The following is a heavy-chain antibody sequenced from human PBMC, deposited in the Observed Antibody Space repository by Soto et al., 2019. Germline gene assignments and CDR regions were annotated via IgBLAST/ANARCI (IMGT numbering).Heavy chain of an antibody. J-gene: IGHJ2*01. D-gene: IGHD3-10*01. V-gene: IGHV3-33*01. Sequence: QVQLVESGGGVVQPGRSLTLSCGASGFTFSSYGMHWVRQAPGKGLEWVAVTWHAGSNKYYADSVKGRFTVSRDNSKNTVHLQMDSLRAEDTAVYYCARDVIYGSGCLDLWGRGTLVTVSS. CDR1: GFTFSSYG. CDR2: TWHAGSNK. CDR3: ARDVIYGSGCLDL.